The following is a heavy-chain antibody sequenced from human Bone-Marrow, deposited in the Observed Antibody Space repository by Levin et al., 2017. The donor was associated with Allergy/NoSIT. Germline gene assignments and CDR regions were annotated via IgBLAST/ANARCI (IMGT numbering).Heavy chain of an antibody. Sequence: PSETLSLTCAVYGGSFSGYYWSWIRQPPGKGLEWIGEVNHIGTTNYNPSLKSRVTISADTSKNQFSLKVNSVTAADTAVYYCARLSSVNHYYFYYMDVWGKGTTVTVSS. V-gene: IGHV4-34*01. J-gene: IGHJ6*03. D-gene: IGHD2/OR15-2a*01. CDR3: ARLSSVNHYYFYYMDV. CDR2: VNHIGTT. CDR1: GGSFSGYY.